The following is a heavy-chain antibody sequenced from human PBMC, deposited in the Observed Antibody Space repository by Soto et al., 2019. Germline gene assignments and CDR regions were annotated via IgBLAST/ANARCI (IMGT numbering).Heavy chain of an antibody. CDR1: GYSIISISDY. J-gene: IGHJ5*02. CDR2: IYYTGST. V-gene: IGHV4-39*02. Sequence: SETLSLTCTFSGYSIISISDYLGWIRQPPGKGLEWIGTIYYTGSTYYNPSLKSRVTISVDTSKNHFSLSLSSVTAADTAVYYCARRSSRAKFYLWGQGALVTVSS. CDR3: ARRSSRAKFYL. D-gene: IGHD3-3*01.